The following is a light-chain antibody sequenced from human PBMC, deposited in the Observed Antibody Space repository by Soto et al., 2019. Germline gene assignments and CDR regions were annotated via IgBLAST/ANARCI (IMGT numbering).Light chain of an antibody. CDR2: EVR. Sequence: QSALTQPASVSGSPGQSITISCTGTSSDVGGYEYVSWYQQHPGKAPKLMIYEVRDRPSGVSSRFSGSKSGNTASLTISGLQAEDAADYYCSSYRGGSTDVFGTGTQLTVL. J-gene: IGLJ1*01. CDR3: SSYRGGSTDV. V-gene: IGLV2-14*01. CDR1: SSDVGGYEY.